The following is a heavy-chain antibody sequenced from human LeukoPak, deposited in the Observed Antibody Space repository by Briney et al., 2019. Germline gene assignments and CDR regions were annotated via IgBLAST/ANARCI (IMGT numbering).Heavy chain of an antibody. CDR2: FYYSGNT. V-gene: IGHV4-39*01. D-gene: IGHD4-17*01. CDR3: ARHFFGDYVFAY. CDR1: GDSISSSDYY. Sequence: SETLSLTCTVSGDSISSSDYYWGWIRQPPGRGLEWIGSFYYSGNTYYNPSLKSRVTISVDPSKNQLSLKLSSVSAADTAVYYCARHFFGDYVFAYWCYGTLVTVSS. J-gene: IGHJ4*01.